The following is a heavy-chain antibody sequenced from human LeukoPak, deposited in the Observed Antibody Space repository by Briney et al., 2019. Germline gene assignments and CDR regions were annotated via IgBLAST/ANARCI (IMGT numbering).Heavy chain of an antibody. CDR3: ARLSNSGWANFDY. D-gene: IGHD6-19*01. CDR2: INPNSGVT. V-gene: IGHV1-2*02. Sequence: ASVKVSCKASGYTFTGYYMHWVRQAPGQGLEWMGWINPNSGVTNYAQKFQGRVTMTRDTSKNQFPLKLSSVTAADTAVYYCARLSNSGWANFDYWGQGTLVTVSS. CDR1: GYTFTGYY. J-gene: IGHJ4*02.